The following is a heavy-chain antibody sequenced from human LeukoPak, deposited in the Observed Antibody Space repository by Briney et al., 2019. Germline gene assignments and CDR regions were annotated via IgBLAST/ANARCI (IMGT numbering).Heavy chain of an antibody. J-gene: IGHJ4*02. D-gene: IGHD6-19*01. CDR3: ADSSSGWSGFDY. Sequence: TGGSLRLSCAASGFTFSDYYMSWLRQAPGKGLEWVSCISSSGSTIYYADSVKGRFTISRDNAKNSLYLQMNSLRAEDTAVYYCADSSSGWSGFDYWGQGTLVTVSS. CDR1: GFTFSDYY. CDR2: ISSSGSTI. V-gene: IGHV3-11*01.